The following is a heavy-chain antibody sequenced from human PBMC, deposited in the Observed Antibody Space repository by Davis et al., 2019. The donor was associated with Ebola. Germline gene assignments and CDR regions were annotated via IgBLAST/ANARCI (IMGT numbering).Heavy chain of an antibody. CDR2: IYYSGST. CDR3: ARDSVAGPGD. V-gene: IGHV4-59*01. CDR1: GGSFSGYY. Sequence: GSLRLSCAVYGGSFSGYYWSWIRQPPGKGLEWIGYIYYSGSTNYNPSLKSRVTISVDTSKNQFSLKLSSVTAADTAVYYCARDSVAGPGDWGQGTLVTVSS. J-gene: IGHJ4*02. D-gene: IGHD6-19*01.